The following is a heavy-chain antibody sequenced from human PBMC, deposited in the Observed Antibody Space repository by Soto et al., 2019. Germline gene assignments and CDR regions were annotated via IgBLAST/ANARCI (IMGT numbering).Heavy chain of an antibody. V-gene: IGHV3-23*01. CDR2: ITGGGGAT. J-gene: IGHJ6*02. CDR1: GFTFSSYA. Sequence: PGGSLRLSCAASGFTFSSYAMSWVRQAPGEGLEWVSSITGGGGATYLADSVKGRFTISRDNSKNTLYLQMNSLRADDTAVYYCAKAGSGATVYNFYYGMDVWGQGTTVTVSS. CDR3: AKAGSGATVYNFYYGMDV. D-gene: IGHD6-19*01.